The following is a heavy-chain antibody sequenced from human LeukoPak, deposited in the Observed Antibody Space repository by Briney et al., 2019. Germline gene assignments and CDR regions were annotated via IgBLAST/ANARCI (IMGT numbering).Heavy chain of an antibody. V-gene: IGHV3-30*02. CDR3: AKNHTAMGLDY. Sequence: PGGSLRLSCVASGFTFSSHGMHWVRQAPGKGLEWLAFIRDDGSNKYYADSVKGRLTISRDNPKNTLYLQMNSLRAEDTAVYYCAKNHTAMGLDYWGQGTLVTVSS. D-gene: IGHD5-18*01. CDR2: IRDDGSNK. CDR1: GFTFSSHG. J-gene: IGHJ4*02.